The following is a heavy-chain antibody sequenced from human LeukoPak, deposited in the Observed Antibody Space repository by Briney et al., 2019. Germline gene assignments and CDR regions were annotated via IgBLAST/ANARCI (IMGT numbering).Heavy chain of an antibody. J-gene: IGHJ6*03. CDR2: ISGSGGST. CDR1: GFTFSGYA. V-gene: IGHV3-23*01. CDR3: AKAQKVLRFLWYYYYMDV. D-gene: IGHD3-3*01. Sequence: GGSLRLSCAASGFTFSGYAMSWVRQAPGKGLEWVSAISGSGGSTYYADSVKGRFTISRDNSKDTLYLQMNSPRAEDAAVYYCAKAQKVLRFLWYYYYMDVWGKGTTVTVSS.